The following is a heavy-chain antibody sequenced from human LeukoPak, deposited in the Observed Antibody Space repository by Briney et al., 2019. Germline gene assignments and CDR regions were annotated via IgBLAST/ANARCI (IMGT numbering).Heavy chain of an antibody. CDR3: ARAARTQDTYYDFWSAYMDV. V-gene: IGHV1-8*01. J-gene: IGHJ6*03. CDR1: GYTFTSYD. Sequence: ASVKVSCKASGYTFTSYDINWVRQATGQGLEWMGWMNPNSGNTGYAQKFQGRVTMTRDTSISTVYMELSSLRSEDMAVYYCARAARTQDTYYDFWSAYMDVWGKGTTVTVSS. CDR2: MNPNSGNT. D-gene: IGHD3-3*01.